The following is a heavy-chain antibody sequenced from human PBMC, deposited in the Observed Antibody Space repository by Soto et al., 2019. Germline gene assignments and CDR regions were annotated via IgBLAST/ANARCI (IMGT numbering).Heavy chain of an antibody. D-gene: IGHD1-26*01. Sequence: QVQLQESGPGLVKPSDTLSLTCAVSGYSISSSNWWGWIRQPPGKGLEWIGYIYYSGTTYYNPSLKSRVAMSVGTSKNQVSLKLTFGRAVDADVYYCASREIQGPIDYWGQGTLVAVAS. CDR1: GYSISSSNW. V-gene: IGHV4-28*01. CDR3: ASREIQGPIDY. J-gene: IGHJ4*02. CDR2: IYYSGTT.